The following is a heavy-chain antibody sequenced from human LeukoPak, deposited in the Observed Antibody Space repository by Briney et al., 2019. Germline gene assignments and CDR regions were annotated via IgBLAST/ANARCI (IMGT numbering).Heavy chain of an antibody. CDR2: ISTYDSHT. CDR3: ARFDLGYYYGSGSSEYFDY. Sequence: ASVRVSCKASGYVFTNYGVSWVRQAPGQGLEWVGWISTYDSHTNYAPKFQGRLTMTTDTSTSTAYMELRSLRSDDTAVYYCARFDLGYYYGSGSSEYFDYWGQGTLVTVSS. J-gene: IGHJ4*02. D-gene: IGHD3-10*01. V-gene: IGHV1-18*01. CDR1: GYVFTNYG.